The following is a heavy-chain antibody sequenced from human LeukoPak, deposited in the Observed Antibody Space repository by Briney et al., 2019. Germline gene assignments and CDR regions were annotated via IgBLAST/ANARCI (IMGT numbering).Heavy chain of an antibody. CDR2: IASDGSST. J-gene: IGHJ4*02. CDR1: GFTFSSYW. V-gene: IGHV3-74*01. Sequence: PGGSLRLSCAASGFTFSSYWMNWVRQAPGKGLVWVSRIASDGSSTTYADSVKGRFSISRDNAKNTLYLQMNSLRVEDTAVYYCAKRTTVTLYYFDYWGQGTLVTVSS. CDR3: AKRTTVTLYYFDY. D-gene: IGHD4-17*01.